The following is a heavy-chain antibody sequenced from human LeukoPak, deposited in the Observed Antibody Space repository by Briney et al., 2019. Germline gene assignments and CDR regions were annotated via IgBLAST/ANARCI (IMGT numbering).Heavy chain of an antibody. V-gene: IGHV3-49*04. J-gene: IGHJ4*02. Sequence: LTGGSLRLSCAASAFTFSNYNMNWVRQAPGKGLEWIAFIRSSHHGATREYAASVKGRFIISRDDSKNIAYLEMESLQTEDTGVYFCTRDRGGRWFGELLGFDNWGQGTLLTVSS. CDR2: IRSSHHGATR. D-gene: IGHD3-10*01. CDR1: AFTFSNYN. CDR3: TRDRGGRWFGELLGFDN.